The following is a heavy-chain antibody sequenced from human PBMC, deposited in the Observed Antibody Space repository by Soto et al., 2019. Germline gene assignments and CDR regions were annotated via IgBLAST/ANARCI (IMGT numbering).Heavy chain of an antibody. CDR2: FYHNGRT. D-gene: IGHD2-2*01. CDR1: DDDGSSVNFY. Sequence: SETLSHTYVVSDDDGSSVNFYWRWNRQPPGKGLEWIGHFYHNGRTKYSPSLKSRVTISADMSKNQFSLKLNSVTAADTAVYYCARDRVISGATFEYWGPGTLVTVSS. V-gene: IGHV4-61*01. CDR3: ARDRVISGATFEY. J-gene: IGHJ4*02.